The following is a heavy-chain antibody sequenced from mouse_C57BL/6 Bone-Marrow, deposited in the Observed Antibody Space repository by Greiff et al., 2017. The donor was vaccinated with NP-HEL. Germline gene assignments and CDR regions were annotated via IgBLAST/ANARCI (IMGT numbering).Heavy chain of an antibody. CDR1: GFTFSSYG. J-gene: IGHJ2*01. CDR3: ARHVITTWDY. Sequence: DVMLVESGGDLVKPGGSLKLSCAASGFTFSSYGMSWVRQTPDKRLEWVATISSGGSYTYYPDSVKGRFTISRDNAKNTLYLQMSSLKSEDTAMYYCARHVITTWDYWGQGTTLTVSS. D-gene: IGHD1-1*01. V-gene: IGHV5-6*02. CDR2: ISSGGSYT.